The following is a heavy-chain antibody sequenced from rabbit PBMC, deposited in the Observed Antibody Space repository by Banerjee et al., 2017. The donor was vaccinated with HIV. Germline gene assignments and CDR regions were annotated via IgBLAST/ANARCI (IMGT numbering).Heavy chain of an antibody. Sequence: QEQLVESGGGLVQPEGSLTLTCKASGFTLSSYWMWWVRQAPGKGLEWIACIGAGSSGTTYYASWAKGRFTISKTSSTTVTLQMTSLTAADTATYFCSRGYASSSGYLRYFGLWGPGTLVTVS. CDR2: IGAGSSGTT. CDR3: SRGYASSSGYLRYFGL. V-gene: IGHV1S45*01. CDR1: GFTLSSYW. D-gene: IGHD1-1*01. J-gene: IGHJ4*01.